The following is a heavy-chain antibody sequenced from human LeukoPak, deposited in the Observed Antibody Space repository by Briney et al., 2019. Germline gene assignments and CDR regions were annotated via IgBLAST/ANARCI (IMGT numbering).Heavy chain of an antibody. V-gene: IGHV1-18*01. Sequence: ASVKVSCKASGYTFSSYHITRVRQAPGQGLEWMGWISTYNGYTNYAQSLQGRLTMTTDTSTSTAFMELRSLTSDDTAVYYCARYITVAGLFDYWGQGTLVTVSS. CDR2: ISTYNGYT. CDR1: GYTFSSYH. D-gene: IGHD6-19*01. J-gene: IGHJ4*02. CDR3: ARYITVAGLFDY.